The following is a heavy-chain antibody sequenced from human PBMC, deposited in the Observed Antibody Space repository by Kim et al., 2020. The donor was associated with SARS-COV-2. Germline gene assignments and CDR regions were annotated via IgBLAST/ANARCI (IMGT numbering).Heavy chain of an antibody. CDR3: ARDGGRGPHDYGDS. V-gene: IGHV3-21*04. Sequence: GGSLRLSCAASGFTFSSYSMNWVRQAPGKGLEWVSSISSSSSYIYYADSVKGRFTISRDNAKNSLYLQMNSLRAEDTAVYYCARDGGRGPHDYGDSWGQGTLVTVSS. CDR1: GFTFSSYS. J-gene: IGHJ4*02. CDR2: ISSSSSYI. D-gene: IGHD3-16*01.